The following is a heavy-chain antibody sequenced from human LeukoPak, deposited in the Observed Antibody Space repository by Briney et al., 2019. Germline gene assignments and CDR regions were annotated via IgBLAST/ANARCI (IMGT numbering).Heavy chain of an antibody. J-gene: IGHJ4*02. V-gene: IGHV1-8*01. D-gene: IGHD2-21*01. CDR3: ARSFVGTRKRNDY. CDR2: MNPNSGNT. Sequence: GASVKLSCKASGYTFSSYDINWVRQATGQGLEWMGGMNPNSGNTGYAQRFQGRVTMTRSTSISTTYMELSSLTSGDTAVYYCARSFVGTRKRNDYWGQGTLVTVSS. CDR1: GYTFSSYD.